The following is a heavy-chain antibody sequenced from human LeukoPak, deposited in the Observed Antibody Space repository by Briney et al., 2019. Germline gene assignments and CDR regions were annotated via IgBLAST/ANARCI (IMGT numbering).Heavy chain of an antibody. CDR3: ARVPRYYGNAFDI. V-gene: IGHV4-30-4*01. CDR1: GGSISSGDYY. J-gene: IGHJ3*02. CDR2: IYYSGST. D-gene: IGHD3-10*01. Sequence: SQTLSLTCTVSGGSISSGDYYWSWIRQPPRKGLEWIGYIYYSGSTYYNPSLKSRVTISVDTSKNQFSLKLSSVTAADTAVYYCARVPRYYGNAFDIWGQGTMVTVSS.